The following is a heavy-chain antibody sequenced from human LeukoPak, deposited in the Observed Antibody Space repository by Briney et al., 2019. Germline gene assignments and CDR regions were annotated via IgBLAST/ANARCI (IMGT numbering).Heavy chain of an antibody. J-gene: IGHJ3*02. CDR2: ISYDGSNK. Sequence: PGGSLRLSCAASGFTFSSYAMHWVRQAPGKGLEWVAVISYDGSNKYYADSVKGRFTISRDNSKNTLYLQMNSLRAEDTAVYYCARDYGLWFVGRGAFDIWGQGTMVTVSS. CDR1: GFTFSSYA. D-gene: IGHD3-10*01. CDR3: ARDYGLWFVGRGAFDI. V-gene: IGHV3-30-3*01.